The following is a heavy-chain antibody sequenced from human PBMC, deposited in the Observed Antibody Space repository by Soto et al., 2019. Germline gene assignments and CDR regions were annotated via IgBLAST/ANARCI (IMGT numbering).Heavy chain of an antibody. CDR3: AKAHYSNYIVSFDY. D-gene: IGHD4-4*01. V-gene: IGHV3-23*01. J-gene: IGHJ4*02. CDR2: MSGSGGST. CDR1: GFTFNSYA. Sequence: GGSLRLSCAASGFTFNSYAMSWVRQAPGKGLEWVSGMSGSGGSTFYADSVKGRFSISRDNSKNTLHPQMNSLRAEDTALYFCAKAHYSNYIVSFDYWGQGAQVTVSS.